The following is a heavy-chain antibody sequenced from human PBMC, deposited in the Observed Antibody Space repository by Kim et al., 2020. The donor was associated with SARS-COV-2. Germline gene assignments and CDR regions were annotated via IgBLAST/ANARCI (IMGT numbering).Heavy chain of an antibody. D-gene: IGHD3-22*01. CDR2: IIPIFGTA. J-gene: IGHJ3*02. Sequence: SVKVSCKASGGTFSSYAISWVRQAPGQGLEWMGGIIPIFGTANYAQKFQGRVTITADESTSTAYMELSSLRSEDTAVYYCASRLPYYYDSSGEGDAFDIWGQGTMVTVSS. CDR1: GGTFSSYA. V-gene: IGHV1-69*13. CDR3: ASRLPYYYDSSGEGDAFDI.